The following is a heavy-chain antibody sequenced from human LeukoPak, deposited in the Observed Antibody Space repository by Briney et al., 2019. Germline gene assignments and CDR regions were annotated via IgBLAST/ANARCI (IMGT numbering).Heavy chain of an antibody. CDR1: GGSIRSSYYY. J-gene: IGHJ6*02. Sequence: SETLSLTCTVSGGSIRSSYYYWGWIRQPPGKGLEWIGSIYDSGSTYYNPSLKSRVTISVDTSKNQFSLKLNSVTAADTAVYYCARDPGSSWSDYYYYYGMDVWGQGTTVTVSS. CDR2: IYDSGST. CDR3: ARDPGSSWSDYYYYYGMDV. V-gene: IGHV4-39*02. D-gene: IGHD6-13*01.